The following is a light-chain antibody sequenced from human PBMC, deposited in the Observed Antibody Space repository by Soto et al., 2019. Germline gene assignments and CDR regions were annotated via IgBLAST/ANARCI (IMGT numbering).Light chain of an antibody. J-gene: IGKJ1*01. CDR2: DAS. CDR1: QSISNW. V-gene: IGKV1-5*01. CDR3: QHYYSSSPGT. Sequence: DIPMTQSPSTLSASVGDRVTITCRAGQSISNWLAWYQQRPGNPPNLLIYDASNLQSGVPSRFSGSGSGTEFTLTINSLQPDDSATYYCQHYYSSSPGTFGQGTKVEIK.